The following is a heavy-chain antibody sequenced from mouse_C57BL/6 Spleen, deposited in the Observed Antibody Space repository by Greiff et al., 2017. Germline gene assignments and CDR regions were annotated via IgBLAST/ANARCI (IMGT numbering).Heavy chain of an antibody. CDR3: ARGGNYYGSSGYAMDY. J-gene: IGHJ4*01. CDR2: IYPGSGST. Sequence: QVQLQQPGAELVKPGASVKMSCKASGYTFTSSWITWVKQRPGQGLEWIGDIYPGSGSTNYNEKFKSKATLTVDTSSSTAYMQLSSLTSEDSAVYYCARGGNYYGSSGYAMDYWGQGTSVTVSS. V-gene: IGHV1-55*01. D-gene: IGHD1-1*01. CDR1: GYTFTSSW.